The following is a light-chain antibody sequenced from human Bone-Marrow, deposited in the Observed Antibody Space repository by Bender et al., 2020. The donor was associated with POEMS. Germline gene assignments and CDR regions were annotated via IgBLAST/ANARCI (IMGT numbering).Light chain of an antibody. CDR3: SSYAGLNNFYV. V-gene: IGLV2-8*01. CDR2: EVN. J-gene: IGLJ1*01. Sequence: QSDLTQPASVSGSPGQSVTISCTGTSSDVGGYNYVSWYQQHPGKAPRLMIYEVNKRPSGVPDRFSGSKSGNTASLIVSGLQAEDEADYYCSSYAGLNNFYVFGTGTKVTVL. CDR1: SSDVGGYNY.